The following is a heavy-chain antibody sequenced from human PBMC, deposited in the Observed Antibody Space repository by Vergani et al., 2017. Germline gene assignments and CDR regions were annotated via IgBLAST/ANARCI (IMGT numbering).Heavy chain of an antibody. CDR1: GSSFTSYW. J-gene: IGHJ4*02. Sequence: DVQLVQSGAEVKKPGESLKISCKGSGSSFTSYWIGWVRQMPGKGLEWMGIIYPGDSDTRYSPSFQGQVTITADKSISTAYLQWSSLKASDTAVYYCASCSGGSCYDGGGYYFDYWGQGTLVTVSS. V-gene: IGHV5-51*01. D-gene: IGHD2-15*01. CDR3: ASCSGGSCYDGGGYYFDY. CDR2: IYPGDSDT.